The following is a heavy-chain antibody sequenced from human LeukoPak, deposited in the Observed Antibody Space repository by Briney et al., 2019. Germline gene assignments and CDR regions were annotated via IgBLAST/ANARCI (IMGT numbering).Heavy chain of an antibody. CDR1: GYTFTDYY. CDR3: ARDLWGWGSDYLDY. Sequence: SVKVSCKASGYTFTDYYVHWVRLVPGQGLEWMGRISPNSGATNYAEKFRGRVTMARDKSINTVYMDMSSLRSDDTAVYYCARDLWGWGSDYLDYWGQGTLVTVSS. J-gene: IGHJ4*02. V-gene: IGHV1-2*06. D-gene: IGHD4/OR15-4a*01. CDR2: ISPNSGAT.